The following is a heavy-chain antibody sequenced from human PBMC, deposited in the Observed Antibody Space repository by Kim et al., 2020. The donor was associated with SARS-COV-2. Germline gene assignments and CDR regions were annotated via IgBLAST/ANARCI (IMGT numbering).Heavy chain of an antibody. J-gene: IGHJ6*02. V-gene: IGHV4-59*11. CDR2: IYYMGLA. CDR1: GGAIGNLY. Sequence: SETLSLTCTVSGGAIGNLYWNWIRQSPGKGLEWLGYIYYMGLATYNPSLGTRVTMSVDTVKNQFSLNLTSVTAADTAIYYCARDDPWDEEYGMDVWGQGT. CDR3: ARDDPWDEEYGMDV. D-gene: IGHD1-26*01.